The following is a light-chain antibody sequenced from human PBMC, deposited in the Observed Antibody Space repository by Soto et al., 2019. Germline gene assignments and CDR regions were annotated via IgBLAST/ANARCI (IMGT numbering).Light chain of an antibody. Sequence: EIVMTQSPATLSVSPGETTRLSCRASQSINSDVAWYQQKVGQTPRLLIHGASTRATGIAARFSGSGSGTEFTLTINSLQAEDSAVYYCQQHGQWPITFGQGTRLEIK. V-gene: IGKV3D-15*01. CDR3: QQHGQWPIT. CDR1: QSINSD. CDR2: GAS. J-gene: IGKJ5*01.